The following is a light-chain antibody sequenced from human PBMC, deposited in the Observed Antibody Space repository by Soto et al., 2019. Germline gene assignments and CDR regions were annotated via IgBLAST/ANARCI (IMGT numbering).Light chain of an antibody. CDR3: QQYNSYAPWT. CDR1: QSMSSW. CDR2: DAS. V-gene: IGKV1-5*01. Sequence: DIQMTQSPSTLSASVGDRVTITCRASQSMSSWLAWYQQKPGKAPKLLIYDASSLESGVPSRFSGSGSGTEFTLTISSPQPDDFATYCCQQYNSYAPWTFGQGTKVEIK. J-gene: IGKJ1*01.